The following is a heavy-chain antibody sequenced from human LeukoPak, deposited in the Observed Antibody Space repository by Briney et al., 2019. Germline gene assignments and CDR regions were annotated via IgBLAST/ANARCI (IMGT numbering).Heavy chain of an antibody. V-gene: IGHV1-18*01. CDR2: ISVHNGNK. CDR3: ARRGSGGSSDY. CDR1: GYSFISYG. J-gene: IGHJ4*02. Sequence: ASVTVSCKASGYSFISYGFTWVRQAPGQGLEWMGWISVHNGNKNYAQKFQGRVTMTTDTPTSTAYMEVRSLRSDDTAVYYCARRGSGGSSDYWGQGTLVTVSS. D-gene: IGHD2-15*01.